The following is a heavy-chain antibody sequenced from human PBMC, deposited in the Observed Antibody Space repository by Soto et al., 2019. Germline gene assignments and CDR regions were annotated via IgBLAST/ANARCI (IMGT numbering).Heavy chain of an antibody. CDR1: GGSFSGYY. D-gene: IGHD1-26*01. J-gene: IGHJ6*02. CDR3: ARGRRSGSYDNPKRYYYYGMDV. Sequence: PSETLSLTCAVYGGSFSGYYWSWIRQPPGKGLEWIGEINHSGSTNYNPSLKSRVTISVDTSKNQFSLKLSTVTAADTAVYYCARGRRSGSYDNPKRYYYYGMDVWGQGTTVTVSS. CDR2: INHSGST. V-gene: IGHV4-34*01.